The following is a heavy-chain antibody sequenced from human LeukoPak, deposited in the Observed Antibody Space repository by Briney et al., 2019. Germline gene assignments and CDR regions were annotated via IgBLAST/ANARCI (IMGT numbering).Heavy chain of an antibody. Sequence: SETLSLTCTVSGGSISSYYWSWIRQPPGKGLEWIGYIYYSGSTNYNPSLKSRVTISVDTSKNQFSLKLSSVTAADTAVYYCARAVYSSSHMDVWGKGTTVTVSS. CDR3: ARAVYSSSHMDV. CDR2: IYYSGST. J-gene: IGHJ6*03. CDR1: GGSISSYY. V-gene: IGHV4-59*12. D-gene: IGHD6-6*01.